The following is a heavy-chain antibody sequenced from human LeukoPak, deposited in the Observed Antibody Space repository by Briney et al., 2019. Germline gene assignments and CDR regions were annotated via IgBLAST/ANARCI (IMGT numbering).Heavy chain of an antibody. CDR2: IYPGDSDT. CDR3: ARHDTPHYYDRSFDY. CDR1: GSTFANYW. V-gene: IGHV5-51*01. D-gene: IGHD3-22*01. J-gene: IGHJ4*02. Sequence: GESLKISCKGSGSTFANYWIGWVRQLPGKGLEWMGIIYPGDSDTKYSPSFQGQVTMSVDKSINTAYLQWGSLKASDTAMYYCARHDTPHYYDRSFDYWGQGTLVTVSS.